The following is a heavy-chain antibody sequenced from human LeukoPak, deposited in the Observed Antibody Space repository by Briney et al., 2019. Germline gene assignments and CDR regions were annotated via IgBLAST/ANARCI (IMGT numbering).Heavy chain of an antibody. J-gene: IGHJ3*02. CDR2: ISDSGTTI. CDR3: AKDVGSSDAFDI. D-gene: IGHD6-6*01. V-gene: IGHV3-48*03. Sequence: GGSLRLSCAASGFTFSNYEMNWVRQAPGEGLEWVSYISDSGTTIYYGDSVKGRFTISRDNSKNTLYLQMNSLRAEDTALFYCAKDVGSSDAFDIWGQGTMVTVSS. CDR1: GFTFSNYE.